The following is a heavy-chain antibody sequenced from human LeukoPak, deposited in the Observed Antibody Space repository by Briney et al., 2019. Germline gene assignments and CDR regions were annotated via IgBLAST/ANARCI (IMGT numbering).Heavy chain of an antibody. CDR3: ARGRDGYGVFIDY. Sequence: SVKVSCKASGGTFSSYAISWVRQAPGQGLEWMGRIIPILGIANYAQKFRGRVTITADKSTSTAYMELSSLRSEDTAVYYRARGRDGYGVFIDYWGQGTLVTVSS. J-gene: IGHJ4*02. V-gene: IGHV1-69*04. CDR1: GGTFSSYA. D-gene: IGHD5-12*01. CDR2: IIPILGIA.